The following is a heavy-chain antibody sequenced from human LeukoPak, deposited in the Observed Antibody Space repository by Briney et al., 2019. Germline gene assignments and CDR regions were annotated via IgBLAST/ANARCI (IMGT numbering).Heavy chain of an antibody. J-gene: IGHJ4*02. Sequence: GASVKLSCKASGGTFSSYAISWVRQAPGQGLEWMGGIIPIFGTANYAQKFQGRVTITADESTSTAYMELSSLRSEDTAVYYCARGPPNWGYDYWGPGTLVTVSS. CDR3: ARGPPNWGYDY. CDR2: IIPIFGTA. D-gene: IGHD7-27*01. CDR1: GGTFSSYA. V-gene: IGHV1-69*13.